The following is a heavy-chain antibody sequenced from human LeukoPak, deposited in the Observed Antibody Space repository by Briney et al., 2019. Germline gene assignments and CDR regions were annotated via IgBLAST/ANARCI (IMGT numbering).Heavy chain of an antibody. CDR3: ARSDCGGDCYLIDY. CDR2: ISTSSSKI. CDR1: GFTLSSHS. V-gene: IGHV3-48*02. J-gene: IGHJ4*02. Sequence: GGPLRLSCAASGFTLSSHSMNWVRQAPGKGLEWVSYISTSSSKIYYADSVKGRFTISRDNAKNSLYLQMNSLRDEDTAVYYCARSDCGGDCYLIDYWGQGTLVTVSS. D-gene: IGHD2-21*02.